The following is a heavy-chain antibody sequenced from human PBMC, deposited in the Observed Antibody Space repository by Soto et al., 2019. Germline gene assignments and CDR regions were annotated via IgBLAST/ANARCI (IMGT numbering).Heavy chain of an antibody. CDR1: GFTFSSYG. CDR3: AKDETYCSGGSCYPVASRYFDY. V-gene: IGHV3-30*18. CDR2: ISYDGSNK. Sequence: GSLRLSCAASGFTFSSYGMHWVRQAPGKGLEWVAVISYDGSNKYYADSVKGRFTISRDNSKNTLYLQMNSLRAEDTAVYYCAKDETYCSGGSCYPVASRYFDYWGQGTLVTVYS. J-gene: IGHJ4*02. D-gene: IGHD2-15*01.